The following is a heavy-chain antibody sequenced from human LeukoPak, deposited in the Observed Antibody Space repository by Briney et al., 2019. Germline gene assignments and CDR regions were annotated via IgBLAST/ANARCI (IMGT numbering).Heavy chain of an antibody. V-gene: IGHV3-74*01. CDR2: IHSDGSST. CDR1: GFTFSSYW. J-gene: IGHJ4*02. CDR3: ARSGCPYYFDY. D-gene: IGHD3-22*01. Sequence: PGGSLRLSCAASGFTFSSYWMHWVRQAPGKGLVWVSRIHSDGSSTSYADSVRGRFTISRDDAKSTLYLQMNSLRAEDTAVYYCARSGCPYYFDYWGQGTLATVSS.